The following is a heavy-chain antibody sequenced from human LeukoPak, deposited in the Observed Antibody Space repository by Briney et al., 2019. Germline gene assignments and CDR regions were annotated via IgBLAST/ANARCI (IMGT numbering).Heavy chain of an antibody. CDR1: GFTFSSYW. CDR2: IKQDGSEK. V-gene: IGHV3-7*01. Sequence: GGSLRLSCAAAGFTFSSYWMRWVRQAPGKGLEWVANIKQDGSEKFYVDSVKGRFTVSRDNAKNSLYLEMNSLRAEDTAVYYCARWQLERPYHFDCWGQGALVTVSS. J-gene: IGHJ4*02. D-gene: IGHD1-1*01. CDR3: ARWQLERPYHFDC.